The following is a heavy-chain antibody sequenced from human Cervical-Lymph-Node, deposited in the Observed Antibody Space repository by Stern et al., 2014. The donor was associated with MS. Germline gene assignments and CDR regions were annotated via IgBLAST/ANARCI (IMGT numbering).Heavy chain of an antibody. CDR1: GFTFTDHY. J-gene: IGHJ6*02. Sequence: MQLVESGGGLVKPGESLRLSCAASGFTFTDHYMSWVRQAPGKGLEWDSYISRSGDTIYYADSVKGRFTISRDIVKNSLYLQMNSLRAEDAALYYCARGGSAYYYGMDVWGQGTAVTVSS. CDR3: ARGGSAYYYGMDV. V-gene: IGHV3-11*01. CDR2: ISRSGDTI.